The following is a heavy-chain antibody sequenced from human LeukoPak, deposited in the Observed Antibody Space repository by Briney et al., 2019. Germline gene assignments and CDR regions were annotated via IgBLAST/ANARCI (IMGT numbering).Heavy chain of an antibody. V-gene: IGHV3-48*04. CDR3: ARSYCSSSSCQWYFDL. Sequence: GGSLRLSCAASGFIFSSYSRNWVRQAPGKGLERVSYVSANTIYYADSVKGRFTISRDNAKNSLFLQMNSLTAEDTAVYYCARSYCSSSSCQWYFDLWGRGTLVTVSS. J-gene: IGHJ2*01. CDR2: VSANTI. D-gene: IGHD2-2*01. CDR1: GFIFSSYS.